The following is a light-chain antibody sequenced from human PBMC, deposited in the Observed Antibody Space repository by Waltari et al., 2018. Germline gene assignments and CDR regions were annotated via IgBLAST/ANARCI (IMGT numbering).Light chain of an antibody. J-gene: IGKJ3*01. CDR1: RTVSTY. CDR2: AAS. V-gene: IGKV1-39*01. Sequence: IQLTQSPSSLSPSVGDRVTITCRAGRTVSTYLNWYQQKPGKAPKLLICAASILQSAVPSRFSGSGSGTEFSLKIASLQPKDAATYYCQQSLDSVFTFGPGTTVNV. CDR3: QQSLDSVFT.